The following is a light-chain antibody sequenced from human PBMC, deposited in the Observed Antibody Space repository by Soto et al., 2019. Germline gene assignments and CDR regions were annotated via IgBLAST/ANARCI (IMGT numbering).Light chain of an antibody. CDR2: GAS. CDR3: QQYYNSRRT. Sequence: EIVMTQSPATLSVVPGERATLSCRASQSISSNLAWYQQKHGQAPRPLTYGASTRATGIPARFSGSGSRRQFSHNISSLQPEDFGVYYCQQYYNSRRTLGQGTKVDIK. V-gene: IGKV3-15*01. J-gene: IGKJ1*01. CDR1: QSISSN.